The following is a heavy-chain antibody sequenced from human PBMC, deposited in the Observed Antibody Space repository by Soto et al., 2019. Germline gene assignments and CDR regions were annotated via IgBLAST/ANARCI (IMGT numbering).Heavy chain of an antibody. V-gene: IGHV3-30*18. CDR2: ISYDGSNK. Sequence: GGSLRLSCAASGFTFSSYGMHWVRQAPGKGLEWVAVISYDGSNKYYADSVKGRFTISRDNSKNTLYLQMNSLRAEDTAVYYCAKDVGQQLERFDYWGQGTLVTVSS. D-gene: IGHD6-13*01. CDR1: GFTFSSYG. CDR3: AKDVGQQLERFDY. J-gene: IGHJ4*02.